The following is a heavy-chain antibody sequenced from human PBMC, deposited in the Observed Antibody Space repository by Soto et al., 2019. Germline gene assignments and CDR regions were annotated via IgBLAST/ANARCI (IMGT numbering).Heavy chain of an antibody. CDR3: ARSHDDYYTRRLAS. V-gene: IGHV4-31*03. CDR1: GGSISSGRHY. Sequence: NPSETLSLTCNVSGGSISSGRHYWSWIRQHPGKGQEWIGYGYHDGNAYYNPSLKRRLTISVDTSKYQFSLELTSVSAADTSVYYCARSHDDYYTRRLASWGQG. CDR2: GYHDGNA. J-gene: IGHJ4*02. D-gene: IGHD3-3*01.